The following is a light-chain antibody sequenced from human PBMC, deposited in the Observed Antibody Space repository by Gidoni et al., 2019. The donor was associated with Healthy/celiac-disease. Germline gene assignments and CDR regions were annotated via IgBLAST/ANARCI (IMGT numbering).Light chain of an antibody. CDR2: DAS. CDR1: QDIINY. V-gene: IGKV1-33*01. Sequence: DIKMTQSPSSLSASVGDRVTITCQASQDIINYLNWYQQKPGKAPKLLIYDASNVETGGPSRFSGSVSGTDFTFTISSLQPEDIATYYCQQYDNPPFTFGQRTRLEIK. J-gene: IGKJ5*01. CDR3: QQYDNPPFT.